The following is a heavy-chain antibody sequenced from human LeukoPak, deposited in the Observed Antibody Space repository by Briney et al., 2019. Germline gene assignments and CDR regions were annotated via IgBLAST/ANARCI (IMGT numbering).Heavy chain of an antibody. CDR2: IFYSWST. J-gene: IGHJ4*02. CDR1: GGSISSSYYF. CDR3: ARYYYGSGRTNY. Sequence: ETESLTCTVSGGSISSSYYFWGRIRQPPGKGLQWIGSIFYSWSTYYNPSLTSRVTISVDTSKNQFSLKLSSVTAADTAMYYCARYYYGSGRTNYWAQGHRVTVSS. D-gene: IGHD3-10*01. V-gene: IGHV4-39*01.